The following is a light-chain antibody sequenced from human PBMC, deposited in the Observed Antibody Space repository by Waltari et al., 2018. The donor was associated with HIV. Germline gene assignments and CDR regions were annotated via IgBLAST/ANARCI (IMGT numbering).Light chain of an antibody. J-gene: IGKJ4*01. V-gene: IGKV1-12*01. CDR3: QQSNIFPLT. CDR2: DIS. Sequence: DIQVTQSPSSVSASVGDRVTITCRASQGVGSWLAWYQQRPGKAPKLLIYDISTLESGVPSRFSGSGSGTDFTLTINGLQPEDFTTYYCQQSNIFPLTFGGGTKVEIK. CDR1: QGVGSW.